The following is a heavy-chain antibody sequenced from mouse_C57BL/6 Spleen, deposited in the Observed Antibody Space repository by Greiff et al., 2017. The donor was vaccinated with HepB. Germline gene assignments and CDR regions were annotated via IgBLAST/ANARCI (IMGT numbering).Heavy chain of an antibody. V-gene: IGHV3-6*01. CDR3: ANYYGSRGYFDV. CDR1: GYSITSGYY. D-gene: IGHD1-1*01. Sequence: DVKLQESGPGLVKPSQSLSLTCSVPGYSITSGYYWNWIRQFPGNKLEWMGYISYDGNNNYNPSLKNRISITRDTSKNQFFLKLNSVTTEDTATYYCANYYGSRGYFDVWGTGTTVTVSS. CDR2: ISYDGNN. J-gene: IGHJ1*03.